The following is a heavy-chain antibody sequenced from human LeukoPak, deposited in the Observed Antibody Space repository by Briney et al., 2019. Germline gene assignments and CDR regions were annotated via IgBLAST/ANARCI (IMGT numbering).Heavy chain of an antibody. Sequence: PGRSLRLSCAASGFTFSSYGMHWVRQAPGKGLEWVAVISYDGSNKYYADSVKGRFTISRDNSKNTLYLQMNSLRAEDTAVYYCAKDLFKAAAPDYWGQGTLVTVPS. CDR2: ISYDGSNK. V-gene: IGHV3-30*18. CDR1: GFTFSSYG. CDR3: AKDLFKAAAPDY. J-gene: IGHJ4*02. D-gene: IGHD6-13*01.